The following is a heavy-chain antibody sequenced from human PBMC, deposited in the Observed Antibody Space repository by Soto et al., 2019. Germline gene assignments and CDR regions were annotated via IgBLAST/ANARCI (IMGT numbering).Heavy chain of an antibody. Sequence: EVQLLGSGGGLVQPGGSLRLSCAASGYSFTNYAVTWVREAPGKGLECVSIISPSGDITYYADSVKGRFAISRDNSKNTLYLQMNSLRAEATAVYYCAKKGSPAGGYFYMDFWGKGTTVTVSS. V-gene: IGHV3-23*01. CDR3: AKKGSPAGGYFYMDF. J-gene: IGHJ6*03. CDR2: ISPSGDIT. D-gene: IGHD2-21*01. CDR1: GYSFTNYA.